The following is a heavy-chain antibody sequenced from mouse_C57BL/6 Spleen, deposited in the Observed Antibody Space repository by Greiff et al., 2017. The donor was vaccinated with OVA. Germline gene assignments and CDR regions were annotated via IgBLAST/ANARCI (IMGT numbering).Heavy chain of an antibody. J-gene: IGHJ2*01. V-gene: IGHV1-50*01. Sequence: QVQLQQSGAELVKPGASVKLSCKASGYTFTSYWMQWVKQRPGQGLEWIGEIDPSDSYTNYNQKFKGKATLTVDTSSSTAYMQLSSLTSEDSAVYYCGTTVVALYYFDYWGQGTTLTVSS. CDR2: IDPSDSYT. D-gene: IGHD1-1*01. CDR1: GYTFTSYW. CDR3: GTTVVALYYFDY.